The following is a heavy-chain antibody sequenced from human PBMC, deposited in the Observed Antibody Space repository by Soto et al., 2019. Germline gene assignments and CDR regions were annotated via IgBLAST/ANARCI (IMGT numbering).Heavy chain of an antibody. D-gene: IGHD3-22*01. V-gene: IGHV4-31*03. Sequence: PSESECNTCTVSGGSVSSGGYYWNWIRQHPGKGLEWIGYIYYSGSTYYNPSLKSRVTISVDTSKNQFSLKLSSVTAADTAVYYCARVYYYDSSGYYYDYWGQGTLVTVSS. J-gene: IGHJ4*02. CDR2: IYYSGST. CDR1: GGSVSSGGYY. CDR3: ARVYYYDSSGYYYDY.